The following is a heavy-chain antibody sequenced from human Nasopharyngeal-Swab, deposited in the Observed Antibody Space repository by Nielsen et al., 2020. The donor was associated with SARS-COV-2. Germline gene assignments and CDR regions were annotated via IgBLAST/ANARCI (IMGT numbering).Heavy chain of an antibody. CDR1: GFTFSSYW. CDR2: IKQDGSEK. Sequence: GGSLRLSCAASGFTFSSYWMSWVRQAPGKGLEWVANIKQDGSEKYYVDSVKGRFTISRDNAKNSLYLQMNSLRAEDTAVYYCARDAGSSWYSWDFDYWGQGTLVTVSS. CDR3: ARDAGSSWYSWDFDY. J-gene: IGHJ4*02. V-gene: IGHV3-7*03. D-gene: IGHD6-13*01.